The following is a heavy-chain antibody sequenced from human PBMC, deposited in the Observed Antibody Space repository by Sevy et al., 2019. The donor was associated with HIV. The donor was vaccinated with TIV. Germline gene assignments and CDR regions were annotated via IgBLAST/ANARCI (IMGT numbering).Heavy chain of an antibody. J-gene: IGHJ3*02. CDR1: GDTFSTYG. D-gene: IGHD7-27*01. V-gene: IGHV1-69*13. Sequence: ASVKVSCKASGDTFSTYGLSWVRQAPGQGLEGMGGIIPIFGTPNYAQKFQGRVTITAEESASTAYMELSSLRSEDTALYYCAREGGVATTGDHDAFDIWGHGTLVTVSS. CDR2: IIPIFGTP. CDR3: AREGGVATTGDHDAFDI.